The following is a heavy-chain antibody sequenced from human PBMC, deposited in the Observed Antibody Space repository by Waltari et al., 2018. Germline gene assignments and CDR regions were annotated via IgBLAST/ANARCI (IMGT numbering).Heavy chain of an antibody. V-gene: IGHV3-23*01. Sequence: EVQLLESGGGLVQPGGSLRLSCAASVFTVSSYAMSWVRQAPGKGREWVSAISGSGGSTYYADSVKGRFTISRDNSKNTLYLQMNSLRAEDTAVYYCGVGRYGVVTPLDYWGQGTLVTVSS. CDR3: GVGRYGVVTPLDY. D-gene: IGHD2-21*02. J-gene: IGHJ4*02. CDR2: ISGSGGST. CDR1: VFTVSSYA.